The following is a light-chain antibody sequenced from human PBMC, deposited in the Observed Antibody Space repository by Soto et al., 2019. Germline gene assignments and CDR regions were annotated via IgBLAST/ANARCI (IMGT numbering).Light chain of an antibody. CDR1: QSVFSS. V-gene: IGKV3-15*01. J-gene: IGKJ1*01. CDR2: GAA. Sequence: EIVMTQSPATLSVSPGERGTLSCRASQSVFSSLAWYQQKPGQAPRLLIYGAATRATGIPARFSGSGSGTEFTLTISSLQSEDFAVYYCQQYHNWPAFGQGTKVETK. CDR3: QQYHNWPA.